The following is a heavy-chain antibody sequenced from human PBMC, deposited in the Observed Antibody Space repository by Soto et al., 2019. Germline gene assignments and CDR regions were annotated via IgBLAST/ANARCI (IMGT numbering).Heavy chain of an antibody. V-gene: IGHV1-46*01. Sequence: QVPLVRSGAEVKKPGASVKVSCKASGYTFTSYYMHWVRQAPGQGLEWMGIINPSGGSTSYAQKFQGRVTMTRDTSTSTVYMELSSLRSEDTAVYYCARRNYYDSSGYYLDAFDIWGQGTMVTVSS. D-gene: IGHD3-22*01. CDR1: GYTFTSYY. CDR2: INPSGGST. J-gene: IGHJ3*02. CDR3: ARRNYYDSSGYYLDAFDI.